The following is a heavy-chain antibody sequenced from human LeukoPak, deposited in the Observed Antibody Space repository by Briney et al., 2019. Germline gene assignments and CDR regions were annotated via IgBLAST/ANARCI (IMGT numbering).Heavy chain of an antibody. Sequence: SETLSLTCTVSGGSISSGSYYWSWIRQPAGKGLEWIGRIYTSGSTNYNPSLKSRVTISVDTSKNQFSLKLSSVTAADTAVYYCAIATGYCSGGSCYRWFDPWGQETLVTVSS. D-gene: IGHD2-15*01. CDR2: IYTSGST. V-gene: IGHV4-61*02. CDR1: GGSISSGSYY. CDR3: AIATGYCSGGSCYRWFDP. J-gene: IGHJ5*02.